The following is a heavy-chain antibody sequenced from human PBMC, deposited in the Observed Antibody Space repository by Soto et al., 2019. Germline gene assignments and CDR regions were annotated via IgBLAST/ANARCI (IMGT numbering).Heavy chain of an antibody. CDR1: GFTFSSYA. V-gene: IGHV3-23*01. J-gene: IGHJ4*02. D-gene: IGHD2-15*01. CDR2: ISGSGGST. Sequence: GGSLRLSCAASGFTFSSYAMSWVRQAPGKGLEWVSAISGSGGSTYYADSVKGRFTISRDNSKNTLYLQMNSLRAEDTAVYYCAKGTYRGYCSGGSCYSWGYFDYWGQGTLVTVSS. CDR3: AKGTYRGYCSGGSCYSWGYFDY.